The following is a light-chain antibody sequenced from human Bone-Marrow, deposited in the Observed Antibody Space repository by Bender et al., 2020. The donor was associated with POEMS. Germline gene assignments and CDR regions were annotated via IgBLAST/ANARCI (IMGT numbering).Light chain of an antibody. CDR3: CSYGGSSRL. CDR1: SSDVGGYNY. V-gene: IGLV2-11*01. J-gene: IGLJ2*01. Sequence: QSALTQPRSVSGSPGQSVTISCTGTSSDVGGYNYVSWYQQYPGKVPKLIIYAVSQRPSGVPDRFSGSKSGNTAYLTISGLQAEDEAEYYCCSYGGSSRLFGGGTKLTVL. CDR2: AVS.